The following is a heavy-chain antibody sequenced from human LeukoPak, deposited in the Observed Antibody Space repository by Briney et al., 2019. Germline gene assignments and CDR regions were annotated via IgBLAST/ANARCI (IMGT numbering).Heavy chain of an antibody. Sequence: GGSLRLSCAASGFTFSSYSMNWVRQAPGKGLEWISYISSSSSTIYYADSVKGRFTISRDNAKNSLYLQMNSLRAEDTAVYYCARGTYCSSTRCLDYWGQGTLVTVSS. CDR1: GFTFSSYS. V-gene: IGHV3-48*01. J-gene: IGHJ4*02. D-gene: IGHD2-2*01. CDR2: ISSSSSTI. CDR3: ARGTYCSSTRCLDY.